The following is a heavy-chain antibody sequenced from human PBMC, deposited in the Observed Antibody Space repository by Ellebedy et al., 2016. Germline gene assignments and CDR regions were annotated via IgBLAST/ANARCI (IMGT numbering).Heavy chain of an antibody. CDR3: ARTRVRFGESTDAFDI. J-gene: IGHJ3*02. Sequence: ASVKVSXXASGYTFTSYGITWVRQAPGQGLEWMGWISTSNGNTNYAQKLQGRVAMTRDTSTNTAYMELGSLRSDDTAVYFCARTRVRFGESTDAFDIWGQGTRVTVSS. CDR1: GYTFTSYG. V-gene: IGHV1-18*01. D-gene: IGHD3-10*01. CDR2: ISTSNGNT.